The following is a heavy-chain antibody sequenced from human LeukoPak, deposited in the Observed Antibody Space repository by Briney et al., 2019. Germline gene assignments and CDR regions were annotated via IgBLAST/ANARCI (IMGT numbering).Heavy chain of an antibody. J-gene: IGHJ5*02. Sequence: GGSLRLSCAVSGFTFSSYVMSWVRQAPGKGLEWVSAISGSGGSTYYADSVKGRFTISRDNSKNTLYLQMNSLRAEDTAVYYCAKDPRHSNWFDPWGQGTLVTVSS. CDR1: GFTFSSYV. V-gene: IGHV3-23*01. CDR3: AKDPRHSNWFDP. CDR2: ISGSGGST.